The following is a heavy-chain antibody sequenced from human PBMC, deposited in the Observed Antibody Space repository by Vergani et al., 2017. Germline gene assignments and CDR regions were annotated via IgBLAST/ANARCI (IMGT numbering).Heavy chain of an antibody. D-gene: IGHD6-19*01. CDR1: GFKFDDYG. J-gene: IGHJ4*02. Sequence: EVQLVESGGRVVRPGGSLRLSCIASGFKFDDYGMNWVRHVPGKGLEWVAGVNWNGVGSAYADSVRGRITISRDNTKNSLYLQINSLRADDTAVYYCARVGKRGWDFDYWGQGTLITVSS. CDR3: ARVGKRGWDFDY. CDR2: VNWNGVGS. V-gene: IGHV3-20*04.